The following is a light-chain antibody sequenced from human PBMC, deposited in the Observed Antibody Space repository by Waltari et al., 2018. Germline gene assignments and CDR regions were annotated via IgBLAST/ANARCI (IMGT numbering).Light chain of an antibody. CDR2: GAS. V-gene: IGKV1-12*01. CDR3: QQAFVEVS. J-gene: IGKJ4*01. Sequence: DIQITQSPSSVSASVGDRVTSTCRARQSIVNGLAWYQQRPGKAPKLLIYGASNLQGGVPSRFSGSGSGTDFTLTINNLQPEDFATYYCQQAFVEVSFAGGTRVEIK. CDR1: QSIVNG.